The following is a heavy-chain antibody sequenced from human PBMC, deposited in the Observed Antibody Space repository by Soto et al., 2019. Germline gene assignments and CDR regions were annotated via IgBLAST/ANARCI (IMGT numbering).Heavy chain of an antibody. CDR2: IRSKAYGGTT. V-gene: IGHV3-49*04. CDR1: GFTFGYYA. J-gene: IGHJ6*02. Sequence: GGSLRLSCTASGFTFGYYAMSWVRQSPGKGLEWVGFIRSKAYGGTTEYAASVKGRFTISRDDSKSIAYLQMNSLKTEDTAVYYCTRVPGYSYGRTYYYGMDVWGQGTTVTVSS. D-gene: IGHD5-18*01. CDR3: TRVPGYSYGRTYYYGMDV.